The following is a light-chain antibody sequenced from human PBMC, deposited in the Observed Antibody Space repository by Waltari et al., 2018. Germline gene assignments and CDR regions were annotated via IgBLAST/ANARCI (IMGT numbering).Light chain of an antibody. CDR2: AAS. CDR1: QSVSRT. CDR3: QHYVRLPAT. Sequence: EIVLTQSPGTLSLSPGVRATLSCRASQSVSRTLAWYQQKPGQAPSLLIYAASTRAPGIPYRFSGSGSGTDFSLTISRLEPEDFAVYYCQHYVRLPATFGQGTKEEIK. V-gene: IGKV3-20*01. J-gene: IGKJ1*01.